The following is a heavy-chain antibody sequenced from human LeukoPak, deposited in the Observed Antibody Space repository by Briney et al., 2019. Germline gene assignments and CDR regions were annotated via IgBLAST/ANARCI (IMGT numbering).Heavy chain of an antibody. J-gene: IGHJ4*02. CDR2: INSDGRST. V-gene: IGHV3-74*01. D-gene: IGHD3-9*01. Sequence: GGSLRLSCAASGFPFSGYGMNWVRQAPGKGLVWVSRINSDGRSTNYADSVKGRFSISRDNAENTLYLQMNSLRVEDTAVYYCVRGADTGYSSDSWGQGTLVTVSS. CDR3: VRGADTGYSSDS. CDR1: GFPFSGYG.